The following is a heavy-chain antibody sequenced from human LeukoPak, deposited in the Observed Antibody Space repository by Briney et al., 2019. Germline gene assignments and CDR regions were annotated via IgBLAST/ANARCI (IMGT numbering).Heavy chain of an antibody. CDR2: IYYSGST. V-gene: IGHV4-39*01. J-gene: IGHJ4*02. CDR3: ARLTYYYDSSGYRRPGYFDY. CDR1: GGSISSSSYY. D-gene: IGHD3-22*01. Sequence: PSETLSLTCTVSGGSISSSSYYWGWIRQPPGKGLEWMGSIYYSGSTYYNPSLKRRVTISVDTSKNQFSLKLSSVTAADPAVYYCARLTYYYDSSGYRRPGYFDYWGQRTLVTVSS.